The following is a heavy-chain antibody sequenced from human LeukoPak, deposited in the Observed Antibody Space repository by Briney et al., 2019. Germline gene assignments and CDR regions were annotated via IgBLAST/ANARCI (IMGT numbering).Heavy chain of an antibody. J-gene: IGHJ4*02. D-gene: IGHD3-3*01. CDR2: IYTSGST. V-gene: IGHV4-61*02. Sequence: SETLSLTCTVSGGSISSGSYYWSWIRQPAGKGLEWIGRIYTSGSTNYNPSLKSRVTISVDTSKNQFSLKLSSVTAADTAVYYCATLSGYYPYYFDYWGQGTLVIVSS. CDR3: ATLSGYYPYYFDY. CDR1: GGSISSGSYY.